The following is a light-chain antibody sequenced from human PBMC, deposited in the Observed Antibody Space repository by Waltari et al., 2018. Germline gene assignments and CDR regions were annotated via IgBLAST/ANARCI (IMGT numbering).Light chain of an antibody. CDR3: SLYMGSGIWV. V-gene: IGLV8-61*01. Sequence: QTVVTQEPSLSVSPGGTVTLTCALTSGSVSTTSYATWSQQTPGQPPRTLVYKGSSRSSGVPDRFSGSILGNKAALTITGAQADDESNYYCSLYMGSGIWVFGGGTKLTVL. CDR2: KGS. CDR1: SGSVSTTSY. J-gene: IGLJ3*02.